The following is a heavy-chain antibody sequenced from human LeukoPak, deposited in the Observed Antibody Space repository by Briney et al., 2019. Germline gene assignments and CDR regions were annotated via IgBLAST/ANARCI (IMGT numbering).Heavy chain of an antibody. V-gene: IGHV3-15*01. CDR3: TTRRQDGW. CDR1: GFTFSDAW. J-gene: IGHJ4*02. Sequence: GGSLRLSCVASGFTFSDAWMSWVRQAPGKGLEWVGRIKSKIDGGTIDYAAPVKGRFTISRDDSRNTLYLQMNSLKTEDTAVYYCTTRRQDGWWGQGTLVAVSS. D-gene: IGHD2-15*01. CDR2: IKSKIDGGTI.